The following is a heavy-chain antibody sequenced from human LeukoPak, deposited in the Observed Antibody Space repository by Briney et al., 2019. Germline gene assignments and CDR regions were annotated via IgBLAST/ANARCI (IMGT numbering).Heavy chain of an antibody. CDR1: GHTFTSYY. V-gene: IGHV1-46*01. CDR2: IHPSGGST. Sequence: ASVKVSCKASGHTFTSYYMHWVRQAPGQGLEWMGVIHPSGGSTSYAQKFQGRVTMTTDTSTSTVYVELSSLRSDDTAVYYCARASLDAAMVYWYFDLWGRGTLVTVSS. D-gene: IGHD5-18*01. J-gene: IGHJ2*01. CDR3: ARASLDAAMVYWYFDL.